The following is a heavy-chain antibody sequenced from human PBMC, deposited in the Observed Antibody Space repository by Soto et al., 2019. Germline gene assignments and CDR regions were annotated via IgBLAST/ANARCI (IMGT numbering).Heavy chain of an antibody. CDR1: GFTFSSYG. V-gene: IGHV3-33*01. D-gene: IGHD1-26*01. J-gene: IGHJ3*02. Sequence: LRLSCAASGFTFSSYGMHWVRQAPGKGLEWVAVIWYDGSNKYYADSVKGRFTISRDNSKNTLYLQMNSLRAEDTAVYYCAREGTSGSDNPFDIWGQGTMVTV. CDR2: IWYDGSNK. CDR3: AREGTSGSDNPFDI.